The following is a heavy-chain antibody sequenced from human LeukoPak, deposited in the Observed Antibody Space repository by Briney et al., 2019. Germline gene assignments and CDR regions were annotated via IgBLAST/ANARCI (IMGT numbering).Heavy chain of an antibody. D-gene: IGHD4-17*01. CDR2: TRSKARGYTT. CDR3: ARGPTVTFNYHYGMDV. J-gene: IGHJ6*02. CDR1: GFTFSDHY. Sequence: PGGSLRLPCATSGFTFSDHYMDWVRQAPGKGLEWVARTRSKARGYTTEYAASVKGRFTVSRDESMNSLYLQMNSLKTEDTAVYYCARGPTVTFNYHYGMDVWGQGTTVTVSS. V-gene: IGHV3-72*01.